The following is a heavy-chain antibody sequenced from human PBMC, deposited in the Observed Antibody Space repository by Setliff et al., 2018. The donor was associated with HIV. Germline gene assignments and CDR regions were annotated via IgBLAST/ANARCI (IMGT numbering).Heavy chain of an antibody. D-gene: IGHD2-15*01. V-gene: IGHV4-39*01. J-gene: IGHJ6*03. Sequence: SETLSLTCTVSGGSTSTSGYYWGWIRQPPGKGREWIGSIYSSGSTYYNPSLKSRVTISVDTSKNQFSLKLKSVTAADTAVYYCARGKDDHNFSPMSLRKTYYYYMDVWGKGTTVTVSS. CDR1: GGSTSTSGYY. CDR2: IYSSGST. CDR3: ARGKDDHNFSPMSLRKTYYYYMDV.